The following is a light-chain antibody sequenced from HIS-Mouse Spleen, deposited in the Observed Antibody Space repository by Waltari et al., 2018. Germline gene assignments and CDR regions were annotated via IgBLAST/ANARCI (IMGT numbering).Light chain of an antibody. V-gene: IGKV4-1*01. J-gene: IGKJ1*01. CDR1: PSVLYSSNNKNY. CDR3: QQYYSTPWT. CDR2: WAS. Sequence: DIVMTQSPDSLAVSLGDSATLNCKSSPSVLYSSNNKNYLAWYQQKPGQPPKLLIYWASTRESGVPDRFSGSGSGTDFTLTISSLQAEDVAVYYCQQYYSTPWTFGQGTKVEIK.